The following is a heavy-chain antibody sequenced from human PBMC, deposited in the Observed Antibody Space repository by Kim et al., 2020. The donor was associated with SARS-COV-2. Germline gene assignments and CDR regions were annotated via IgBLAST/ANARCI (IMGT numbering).Heavy chain of an antibody. D-gene: IGHD3-10*01. V-gene: IGHV1-24*01. J-gene: IGHJ6*02. CDR2: FDPEDGET. Sequence: ASVKVSCKVSGYTLTELSMHWVRQAPGKGLEWMGGFDPEDGETIYAQKFQGRVTMTEDTSTDTAYMELSSLRSEDTAVYYCATFYGSENYYYYYGMDVWGQGTTVTVSS. CDR3: ATFYGSENYYYYYGMDV. CDR1: GYTLTELS.